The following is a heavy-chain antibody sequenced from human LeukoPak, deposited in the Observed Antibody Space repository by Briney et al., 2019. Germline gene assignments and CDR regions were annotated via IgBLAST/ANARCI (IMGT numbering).Heavy chain of an antibody. CDR1: GYTFTGYY. CDR2: INPNSGGT. D-gene: IGHD6-13*01. CDR3: ASLYSSSWSYYYYGMDV. V-gene: IGHV1-2*02. Sequence: ASVKVSCKASGYTFTGYYMHWVRQALGQRLEWMGWINPNSGGTNYAQKFQGRVTMTRDTSISTAYMELSRLRSDDTAVYYCASLYSSSWSYYYYGMDVWGQGTTVTVSS. J-gene: IGHJ6*02.